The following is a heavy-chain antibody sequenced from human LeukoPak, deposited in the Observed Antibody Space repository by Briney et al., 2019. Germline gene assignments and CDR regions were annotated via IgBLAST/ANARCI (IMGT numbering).Heavy chain of an antibody. V-gene: IGHV1-24*01. CDR2: FDPEDGET. CDR1: GYTLTQLT. J-gene: IGHJ4*02. CDR3: ARTPNYDSSGYYEYYFDY. Sequence: ASVKVSCKVSGYTLTQLTMHWVRQAPGKGLEWMGGFDPEDGETKYAQKFQGRVTMTTDTSTSTAYMELRSLRSDDTAVYYCARTPNYDSSGYYEYYFDYWGQGTLVTVSS. D-gene: IGHD3-22*01.